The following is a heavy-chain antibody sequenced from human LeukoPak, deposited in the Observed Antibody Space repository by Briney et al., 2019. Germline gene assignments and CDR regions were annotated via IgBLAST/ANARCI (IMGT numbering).Heavy chain of an antibody. V-gene: IGHV1-69*13. Sequence: GASVKVSCKASGGTFSSYAISWVRQVPGQGLEWMGGTIPIFGTANYAQKFQGRVTITADESTSTAYMELSSLRSEDTAVYYCARDETMQGVITNHAFDIWGQGTMVTVSS. CDR3: ARDETMQGVITNHAFDI. J-gene: IGHJ3*02. D-gene: IGHD3-10*01. CDR1: GGTFSSYA. CDR2: TIPIFGTA.